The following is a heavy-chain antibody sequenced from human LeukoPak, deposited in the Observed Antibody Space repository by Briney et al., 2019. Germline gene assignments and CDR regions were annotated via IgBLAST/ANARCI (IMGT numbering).Heavy chain of an antibody. Sequence: GGSLRLSCAAPGFTFSSHGMHWVRQAPGKGLAWVAFIRYDGSNKYYADSVKGRFTISRHNSKNTLYLQMNSLRAEDTAVYYCAKDRGVWGSYRYFDYWGQGTLVTVSS. V-gene: IGHV3-30*02. CDR1: GFTFSSHG. D-gene: IGHD3-16*02. CDR2: IRYDGSNK. J-gene: IGHJ4*02. CDR3: AKDRGVWGSYRYFDY.